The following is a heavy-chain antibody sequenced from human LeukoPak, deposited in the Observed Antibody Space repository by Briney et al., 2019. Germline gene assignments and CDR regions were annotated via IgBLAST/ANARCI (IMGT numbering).Heavy chain of an antibody. CDR2: IYSGGTT. J-gene: IGHJ3*02. CDR1: GFTVSSNY. CDR3: AGPTSGQSFDI. D-gene: IGHD6-19*01. V-gene: IGHV3-53*01. Sequence: GGSLRLSCAASGFTVSSNYMNWVRQAPGKGLEWISIIYSGGTTYYADSVKGRFTISRDNSKNTLYLQMNSLRVEDTAVYYCAGPTSGQSFDIWGQGTMVTVSS.